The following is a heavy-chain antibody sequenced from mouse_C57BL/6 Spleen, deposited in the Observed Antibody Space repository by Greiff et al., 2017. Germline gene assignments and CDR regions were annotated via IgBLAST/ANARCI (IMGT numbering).Heavy chain of an antibody. V-gene: IGHV2-9-1*01. CDR2: IWTGGGT. J-gene: IGHJ3*01. Sequence: QVQLKQSGPGLVAPSQSLSITCTVSGFSLTSYAISWVRQPPGKGLEWLGVIWTGGGTNYNSALKSRLSISKDNSKCQVFLKMNSLQTDDTARYYCARNRELGPEAWFAYWGQGTLVTVS. CDR1: GFSLTSYA. D-gene: IGHD4-1*01. CDR3: ARNRELGPEAWFAY.